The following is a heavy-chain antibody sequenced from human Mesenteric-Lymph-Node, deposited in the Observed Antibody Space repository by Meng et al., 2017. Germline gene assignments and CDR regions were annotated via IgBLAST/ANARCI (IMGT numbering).Heavy chain of an antibody. V-gene: IGHV1-46*01. CDR1: GYVFTGYY. CDR3: ARRTTHGMDV. J-gene: IGHJ6*02. Sequence: ASVKVSCKASGYVFTGYYMHWVRQAPGQGLEWTGMINASGGSTTNAQKFQGRVTMTRDTSTSTVYMEVSSLRSEDTAVYYCARRTTHGMDVWGQGTTVTVSS. D-gene: IGHD1-14*01. CDR2: INASGGST.